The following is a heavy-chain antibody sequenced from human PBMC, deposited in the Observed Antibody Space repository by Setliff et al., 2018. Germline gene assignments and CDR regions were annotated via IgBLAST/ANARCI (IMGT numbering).Heavy chain of an antibody. D-gene: IGHD3-10*01. CDR1: GGSIGPHS. V-gene: IGHV4-59*11. Sequence: KTSETLSLTCTVSGGSIGPHSWSWIRQAPGKGLEWIGHIFYSDTAKYNPSLESRAANSVDSSQNQFSLKLRSVTAADTAVYYCARDRSTVIRGVTSFFYYYMDVWGGGTTVTVSS. CDR2: IFYSDTA. J-gene: IGHJ6*03. CDR3: ARDRSTVIRGVTSFFYYYMDV.